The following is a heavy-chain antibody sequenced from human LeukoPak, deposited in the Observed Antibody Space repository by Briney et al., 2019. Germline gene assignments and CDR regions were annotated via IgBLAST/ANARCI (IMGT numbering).Heavy chain of an antibody. Sequence: SETLSLTCTVSGGSISSYYWSWIRQPPGKGLEWIGYIYYSGSTNYNPSLKSRVTISVDTSKNQFSLKLSSVTAADTATYYCARDSYDSSGNYRSFDYWGQGTQVTVSS. CDR1: GGSISSYY. D-gene: IGHD3-22*01. CDR2: IYYSGST. CDR3: ARDSYDSSGNYRSFDY. J-gene: IGHJ4*02. V-gene: IGHV4-59*01.